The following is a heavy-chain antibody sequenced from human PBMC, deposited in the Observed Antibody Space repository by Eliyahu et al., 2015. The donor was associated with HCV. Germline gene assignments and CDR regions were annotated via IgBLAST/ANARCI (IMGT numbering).Heavy chain of an antibody. Sequence: QVQLVDSGGGLVKPGGSLRLSCAASGFTFSDYYMSLVRQAPGKGLEWISYISSSGSTIYYADSVKGRFTISRDNTKNSLYLQMNSLRVEDTAVYYCARAGGSGRPLDYWGQGTLVTVSS. CDR3: ARAGGSGRPLDY. D-gene: IGHD3-10*01. CDR1: GFTFSDYY. CDR2: ISSSGSTI. V-gene: IGHV3-11*01. J-gene: IGHJ4*02.